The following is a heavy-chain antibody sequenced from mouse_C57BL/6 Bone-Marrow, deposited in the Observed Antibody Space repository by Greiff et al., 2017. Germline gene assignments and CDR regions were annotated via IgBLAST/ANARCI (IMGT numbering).Heavy chain of an antibody. Sequence: EVQVVESGGDLVKPGGSLKLSCAASGFTFSSYGMSWVRQTPDKRLEWVATISSGGSYTYYPDSVKGRFTISRDTAKNTLYLQMSRLKSEDTAMYYCARHRSMDYWGQGTSVTVSS. V-gene: IGHV5-6*01. CDR1: GFTFSSYG. J-gene: IGHJ4*01. CDR2: ISSGGSYT. CDR3: ARHRSMDY.